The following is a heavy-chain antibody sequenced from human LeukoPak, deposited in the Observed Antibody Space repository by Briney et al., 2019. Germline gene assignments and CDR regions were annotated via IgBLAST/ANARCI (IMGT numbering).Heavy chain of an antibody. CDR2: IYDTGTYT. CDR3: ASRVIRGAHFNY. D-gene: IGHD3-10*01. V-gene: IGHV3-23*05. CDR1: GFTFSSYA. J-gene: IGHJ4*02. Sequence: GGSLRLSCAASGFTFSSYAMSWVRQPPGKGLEWVSTIYDTGTYTFYTDSVKGRFTISRDNSKNTLSLQMNSLRAEDTAVYYCASRVIRGAHFNYWGQGTLVTVSS.